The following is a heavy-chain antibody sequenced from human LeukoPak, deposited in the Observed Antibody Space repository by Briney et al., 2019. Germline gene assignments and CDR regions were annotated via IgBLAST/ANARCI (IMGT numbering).Heavy chain of an antibody. CDR2: ITASGAHT. V-gene: IGHV3-23*01. CDR1: RFTFSRYA. J-gene: IGHJ3*01. D-gene: IGHD4-17*01. Sequence: PGGSLRLSSTTSRFTFSRYAMIWVRQAPGKGLEWVSAITASGAHTFYADSVKGRFTISRDNSENTLYLRMNSLRAEDTAVYYCARDPNGDYVGAFDFWGQGTMVTVSS. CDR3: ARDPNGDYVGAFDF.